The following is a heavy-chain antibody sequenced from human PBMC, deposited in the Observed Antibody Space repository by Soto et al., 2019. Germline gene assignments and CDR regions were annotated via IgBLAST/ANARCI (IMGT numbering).Heavy chain of an antibody. CDR2: ITNSGSTI. J-gene: IGHJ4*02. V-gene: IGHV3-11*01. Sequence: PGGSLRLSCAASGFTFSDYYMSWIRQAPGKGLEWVSSITNSGSTIYYADSVKGRFTISRDNAKNSLYLQMNTLRGEDTAVYYCAKDRSGSSNFDYWGQGTLVTVSS. D-gene: IGHD3-10*01. CDR3: AKDRSGSSNFDY. CDR1: GFTFSDYY.